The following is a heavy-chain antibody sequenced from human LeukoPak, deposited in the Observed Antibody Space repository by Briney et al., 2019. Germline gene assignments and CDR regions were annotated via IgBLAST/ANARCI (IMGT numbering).Heavy chain of an antibody. J-gene: IGHJ3*02. CDR3: ARDLIAVDVWGVPLAFDI. CDR2: MNPNSGNT. D-gene: IGHD6-19*01. CDR1: GYTFTSYD. Sequence: ASVKVSCKASGYTFTSYDINWLRQATGQGLEWMGWMNPNSGNTGYAQKFQGRVTMTRNTSISTAYMELSSLRSEDTAVYYCARDLIAVDVWGVPLAFDIWGQGTMVTVSS. V-gene: IGHV1-8*01.